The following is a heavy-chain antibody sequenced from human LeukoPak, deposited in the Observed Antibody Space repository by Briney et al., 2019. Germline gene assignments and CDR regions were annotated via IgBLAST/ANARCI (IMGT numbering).Heavy chain of an antibody. V-gene: IGHV1-69*13. D-gene: IGHD5-12*01. CDR3: GAWATPSSDDYYYGMDV. Sequence: SVTVSCKASGGTFSSYAISWVRQAPGQGLEWMGGIIPIFGTANYAQKFQGRVTITADESTSTAYMELSSLRSEDTAVYYCGAWATPSSDDYYYGMDVWGQGTTVTVSS. J-gene: IGHJ6*02. CDR1: GGTFSSYA. CDR2: IIPIFGTA.